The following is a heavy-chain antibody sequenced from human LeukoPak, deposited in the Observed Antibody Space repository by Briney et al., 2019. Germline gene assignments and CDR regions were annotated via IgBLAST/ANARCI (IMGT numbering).Heavy chain of an antibody. CDR1: GYSFTSYW. CDR2: IYPGDSDT. V-gene: IGHV5-51*01. Sequence: GESLKISCTGSGYSFTSYWIGWVRQMPGKGLEWMGIIYPGDSDTRYSPSFQGQVTISADRSISTAYLQWSSLKASDTAIYYCATLYSSTWPMYWGQGTLVTVFS. D-gene: IGHD2-2*01. CDR3: ATLYSSTWPMY. J-gene: IGHJ4*02.